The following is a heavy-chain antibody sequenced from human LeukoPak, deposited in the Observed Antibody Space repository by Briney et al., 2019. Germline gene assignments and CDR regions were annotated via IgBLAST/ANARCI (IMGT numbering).Heavy chain of an antibody. V-gene: IGHV3-7*01. D-gene: IGHD5-24*01. CDR1: GFAFSKYW. Sequence: GRSLRLSCAASGFAFSKYWMSWVRQAPGKGLEWVANIKEDGSIEDYAGSVKGRFTVSRDNAKNSLYLQMNSLRVEDTAVYYCVSQQLAPPWGQGTLVTVSS. J-gene: IGHJ5*02. CDR3: VSQQLAPP. CDR2: IKEDGSIE.